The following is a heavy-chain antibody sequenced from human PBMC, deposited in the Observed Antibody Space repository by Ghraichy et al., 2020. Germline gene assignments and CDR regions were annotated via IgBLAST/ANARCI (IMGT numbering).Heavy chain of an antibody. J-gene: IGHJ6*04. D-gene: IGHD3-10*01. CDR3: ARDPGPRGPLMMDV. CDR2: IQQDGDEK. V-gene: IGHV3-7*01. CDR1: GSGFSESW. Sequence: GGSLRLSCVASGSGFSESWMTWVRQAPGKGLEWVANIQQDGDEKYYVDSVKGRFSISRDNADKSVFLQMNSLRVDDTGVYYCARDPGPRGPLMMDVWGEGTTVIVSS.